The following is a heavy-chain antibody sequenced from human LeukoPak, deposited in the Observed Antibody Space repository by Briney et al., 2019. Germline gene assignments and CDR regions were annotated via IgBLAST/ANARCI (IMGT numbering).Heavy chain of an antibody. CDR3: ARRLSGHDAFDF. V-gene: IGHV5-51*01. J-gene: IGHJ3*01. D-gene: IGHD3-3*01. CDR2: IHPGDSDT. Sequence: GESLKISCKGSGYSFTNYWIGWVRQLPGKGLDWMGTIHPGDSDTTYSPSFQGQVIISADTSTTTASLQWSSLRPSDTGMYFCARRLSGHDAFDFWGQGTMVTVSS. CDR1: GYSFTNYW.